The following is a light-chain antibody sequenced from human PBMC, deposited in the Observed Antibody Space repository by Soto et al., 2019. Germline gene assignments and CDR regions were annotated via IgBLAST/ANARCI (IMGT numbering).Light chain of an antibody. CDR3: QQSNNWPYT. J-gene: IGKJ2*01. V-gene: IGKV3-15*01. CDR2: GAS. CDR1: QSVSDN. Sequence: EIVMTQSPATLSVSPGERATLSCRASQSVSDNLAWYQQKPGQAPRLLIYGASTRATGIPARFSGSGSGTDFTLTISSLQSEDFEVYYCQQSNNWPYTFGQGTKLDIK.